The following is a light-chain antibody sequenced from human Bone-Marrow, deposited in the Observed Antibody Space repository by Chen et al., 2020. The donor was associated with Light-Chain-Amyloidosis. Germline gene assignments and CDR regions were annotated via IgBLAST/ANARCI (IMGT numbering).Light chain of an antibody. CDR1: SSDVGGYNY. J-gene: IGLJ3*02. CDR3: SSYTSSSTWV. CDR2: DVS. Sequence: QSALTQPASVSGSPGQSLTISCTGTSSDVGGYNYVSWYQQPPGKAPKLMIYDVSNRPSGVSNRFSGSKSGNTASLTISGLQAEDEADYYCSSYTSSSTWVFGGGTKLTVL. V-gene: IGLV2-14*01.